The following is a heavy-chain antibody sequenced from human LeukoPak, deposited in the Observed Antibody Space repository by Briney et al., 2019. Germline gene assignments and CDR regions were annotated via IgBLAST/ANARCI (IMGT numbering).Heavy chain of an antibody. CDR3: ARKPLSGGYGGTIDY. CDR2: VNNDGVST. Sequence: GGSLRLSCATSGFTLSSYWMHWVRQVPGKGLEWLSRVNNDGVSTSYADSVKGRFTISRDNAKNTLYLRMNSLRAEDTAIYYCARKPLSGGYGGTIDYWGQGTLVTVSS. J-gene: IGHJ4*02. CDR1: GFTLSSYW. V-gene: IGHV3-74*01. D-gene: IGHD5-12*01.